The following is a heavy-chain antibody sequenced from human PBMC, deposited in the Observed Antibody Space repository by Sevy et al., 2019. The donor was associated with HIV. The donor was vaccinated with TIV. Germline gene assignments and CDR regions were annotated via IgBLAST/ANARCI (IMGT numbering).Heavy chain of an antibody. V-gene: IGHV1-24*01. CDR1: GYTLTELS. D-gene: IGHD2-15*01. CDR2: FDPEDGET. Sequence: ASVKVSCKVSGYTLTELSMHWVRQAPGKGLEWMGGFDPEDGETIYAQKFQGRVTMTEETSTDTAYMELSSLRSEDTAVYYCATNDVVVAATPYYYYGMDVWGQGTTVTVSS. J-gene: IGHJ6*02. CDR3: ATNDVVVAATPYYYYGMDV.